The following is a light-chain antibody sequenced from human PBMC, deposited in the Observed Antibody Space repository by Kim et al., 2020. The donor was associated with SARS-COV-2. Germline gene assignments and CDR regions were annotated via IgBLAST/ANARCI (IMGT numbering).Light chain of an antibody. V-gene: IGKV3D-20*01. CDR2: EAS. CDR1: QRVSSSY. CDR3: QQYGGSPLT. Sequence: PEETATLSCGSSQRVSSSYLAWYQQQPGLAPRLLIYEASSMATGIPDMFSGSGSGTDFTLTISRLEPEDFAVYYCQQYGGSPLTFCGVTKVDIK. J-gene: IGKJ4*01.